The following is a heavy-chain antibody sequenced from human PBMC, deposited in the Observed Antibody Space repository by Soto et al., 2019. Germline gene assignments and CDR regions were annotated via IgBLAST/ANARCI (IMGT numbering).Heavy chain of an antibody. V-gene: IGHV3-30-3*01. CDR2: VSYDGGEK. CDR1: GLTFSTYT. J-gene: IGHJ4*02. D-gene: IGHD3-16*01. Sequence: GGSLRLSCATSGLTFSTYTMHWVRQAPGKGLEWVALVSYDGGEKYYADSVKGRFTISRDDPKKTLYLEMNSLRGQDTAVYYYARVGVEMLLFSSLFFNWGKAPLFPFSS. CDR3: ARVGVEMLLFSSLFFN.